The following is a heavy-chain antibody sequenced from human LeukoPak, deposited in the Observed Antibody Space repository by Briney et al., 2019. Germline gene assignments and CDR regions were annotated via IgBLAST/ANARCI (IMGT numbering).Heavy chain of an antibody. D-gene: IGHD6-13*01. Sequence: ASVKVSCKASGYTFTSHDINWVRQATGQGLEWMGWMNPNSGNTGYAQKFQDRVTMTRNTSISTAYMELSSLESEDTAVYYCASALKRGSAGTLIDYWGQRTLVTVSS. V-gene: IGHV1-8*01. CDR2: MNPNSGNT. CDR1: GYTFTSHD. J-gene: IGHJ4*02. CDR3: ASALKRGSAGTLIDY.